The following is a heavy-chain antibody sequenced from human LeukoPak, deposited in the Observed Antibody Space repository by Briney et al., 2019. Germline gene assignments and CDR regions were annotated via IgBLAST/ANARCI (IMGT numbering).Heavy chain of an antibody. J-gene: IGHJ4*02. V-gene: IGHV4-30-2*01. CDR1: GGSISSGGYS. CDR2: IYHSGST. Sequence: SQTLFLTCAVSGGSISSGGYSWSWIRQPPGKGLEWIGYIYHSGSTYYNPSLKSRVTISVDRSKNQFSLKLSSVTAADTAVYYCARSSPGFDYWGQGTLVTVSS. CDR3: ARSSPGFDY.